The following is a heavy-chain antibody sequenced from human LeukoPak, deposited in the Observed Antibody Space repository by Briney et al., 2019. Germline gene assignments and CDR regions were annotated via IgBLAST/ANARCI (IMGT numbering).Heavy chain of an antibody. CDR2: INPTGTGT. V-gene: IGHV1-46*02. D-gene: IGHD2-8*02. CDR3: AREESGGYFDY. J-gene: IGHJ4*02. CDR1: GYTFNNYY. Sequence: AASVKVSCKASGYTFNNYYMHWVRQAPGQGLEWMGLINPTGTGTNYAQKFRGRVTLTRDTSTTTVYMELSSLRSEDTAVYYCAREESGGYFDYWGQGTPVTVSS.